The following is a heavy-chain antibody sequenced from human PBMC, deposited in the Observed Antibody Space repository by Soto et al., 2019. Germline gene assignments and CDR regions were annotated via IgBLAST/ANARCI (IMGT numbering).Heavy chain of an antibody. CDR3: AREEGRYYDSSGYYGY. CDR2: ISANLGTA. V-gene: IGHV1-18*01. J-gene: IGHJ4*02. CDR1: GYTFTSYG. D-gene: IGHD3-22*01. Sequence: ASVKVSCKASGYTFTSYGISWVRQAPGQGLEWMGGISANLGTANYAQKLQGRVTITRDTSASTAYMELSSLRSEDTAVYYCAREEGRYYDSSGYYGYWGQGTLVTVSS.